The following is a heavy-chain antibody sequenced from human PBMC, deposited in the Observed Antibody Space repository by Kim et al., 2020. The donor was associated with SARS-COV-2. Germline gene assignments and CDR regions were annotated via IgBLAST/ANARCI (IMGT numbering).Heavy chain of an antibody. CDR3: ARGREGKDIVVVPAASYYYYYYGMDV. D-gene: IGHD2-2*01. Sequence: SVKVSCKASGGTFSSYAISWVRQAPGQGLEWMGGIIPIFGTANYAQKFQGRVTITADESTSTAYMELSSLRSEDTAVYYCARGREGKDIVVVPAASYYYYYYGMDVWGQGTTVTVSS. CDR2: IIPIFGTA. V-gene: IGHV1-69*13. J-gene: IGHJ6*02. CDR1: GGTFSSYA.